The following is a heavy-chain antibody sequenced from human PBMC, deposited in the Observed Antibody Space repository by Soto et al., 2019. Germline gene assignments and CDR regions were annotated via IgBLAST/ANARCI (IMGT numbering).Heavy chain of an antibody. CDR3: AGGGGVPYYFDY. D-gene: IGHD3-16*01. Sequence: ASEKVSCKASGYTFTGYYMHWVRQAPGQGLEWMGWINPNSGGTNYAQRFQGWVTMTRDTSISTAYMELSRLRSDDTAAYYCAGGGGVPYYFDYWGQGTLVTVSS. CDR1: GYTFTGYY. CDR2: INPNSGGT. V-gene: IGHV1-2*04. J-gene: IGHJ4*02.